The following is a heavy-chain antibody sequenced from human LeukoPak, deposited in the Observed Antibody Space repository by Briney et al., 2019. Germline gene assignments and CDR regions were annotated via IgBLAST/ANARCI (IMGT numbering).Heavy chain of an antibody. V-gene: IGHV5-51*01. CDR3: ARQEGITEMPFDY. D-gene: IGHD3-10*01. J-gene: IGHJ4*02. CDR1: GYSFTSYW. Sequence: GESLKISCKGSGYSFTSYWIGWVRQMPGKGLEWMGIIYPGDSDTRYSLSFQGQVTISVDTSINTAYLQWSSLKASDTAIYYCARQEGITEMPFDYWGQGTLVTVSS. CDR2: IYPGDSDT.